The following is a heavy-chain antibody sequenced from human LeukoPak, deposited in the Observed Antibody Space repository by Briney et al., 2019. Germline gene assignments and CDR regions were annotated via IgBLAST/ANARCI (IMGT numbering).Heavy chain of an antibody. CDR2: IYTSGST. V-gene: IGHV4-59*10. CDR1: GGIYSGYQ. J-gene: IGHJ6*03. Sequence: SETVSLTCPVYGGIYSGYQLSWIRQPAGKGLEWIGRIYTSGSTNYKPSLKSRVTISVDTSKNQVSLKLSTVTAADTAVYYCARSPSSSSWFPEFYYYDYLDDWGKGTTVTISS. D-gene: IGHD6-13*01. CDR3: ARSPSSSSWFPEFYYYDYLDD.